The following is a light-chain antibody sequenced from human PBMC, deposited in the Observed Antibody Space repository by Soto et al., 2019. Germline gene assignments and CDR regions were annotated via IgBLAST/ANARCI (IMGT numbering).Light chain of an antibody. CDR1: QGIRND. J-gene: IGKJ1*01. V-gene: IGKV1-6*01. Sequence: AIQMTQSPSSLSASVGDRVTITCRASQGIRNDLGWYQQKPGKAPKLLIYAASSLQSGVPSRFSGSGSGTDFTLTISSLQPDDFALYYCQQYNTYRTFGQGTKVHIK. CDR3: QQYNTYRT. CDR2: AAS.